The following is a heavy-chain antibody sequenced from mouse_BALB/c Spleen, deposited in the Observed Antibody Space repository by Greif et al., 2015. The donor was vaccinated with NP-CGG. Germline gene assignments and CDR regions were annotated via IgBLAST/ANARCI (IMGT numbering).Heavy chain of an antibody. CDR3: AIYDGYYFDY. CDR1: GYTFTSYW. Sequence: VQLQQSGAELAKPGASVKMSCKASGYTFTSYWMHWVKQRPGQGLEWIGYINPSTGYTGYNQKFKDKATLTADKSSSTAYMQLSSLTSEDSAVYYCAIYDGYYFDYWGHGTTLTVSS. J-gene: IGHJ2*01. V-gene: IGHV1-7*01. D-gene: IGHD2-3*01. CDR2: INPSTGYT.